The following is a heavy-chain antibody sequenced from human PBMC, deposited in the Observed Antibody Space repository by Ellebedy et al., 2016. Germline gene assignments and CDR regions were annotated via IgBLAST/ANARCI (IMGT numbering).Heavy chain of an antibody. J-gene: IGHJ4*02. CDR2: ISSGSTYI. CDR1: GFAFGGYA. CDR3: ASGGRNGWDNHYDF. V-gene: IGHV3-21*01. Sequence: LSLTXXASGFAFGGYAMNWVRQAPGRGLEWGASISSGSTYIYYADSMKGPFTISRDNAKNSVYLQMNSLRAEDTAVYYCASGGRNGWDNHYDFWGQGTLVTVSS. D-gene: IGHD1/OR15-1a*01.